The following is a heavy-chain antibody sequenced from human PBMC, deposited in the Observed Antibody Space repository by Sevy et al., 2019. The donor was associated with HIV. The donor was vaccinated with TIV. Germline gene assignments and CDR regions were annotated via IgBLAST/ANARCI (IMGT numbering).Heavy chain of an antibody. CDR1: GGSISGSTNY. V-gene: IGHV4-39*01. CDR3: VGHLTNYLYWYFDL. D-gene: IGHD2-8*01. Sequence: SETLSLTCTVSGGSISGSTNYWGWIRQSPGKGLEWIGSLYYGGSTYLNPSLKSRVTTSVDTSTNQFSLKLNSVTAADTAVYYCVGHLTNYLYWYFDLWGRGALVTVSS. J-gene: IGHJ2*01. CDR2: LYYGGST.